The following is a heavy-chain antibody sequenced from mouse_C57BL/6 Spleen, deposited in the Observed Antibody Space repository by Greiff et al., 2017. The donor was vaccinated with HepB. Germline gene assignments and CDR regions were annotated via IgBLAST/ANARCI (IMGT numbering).Heavy chain of an antibody. J-gene: IGHJ2*01. CDR1: GYTFTSYW. CDR3: ARTSLTYYFDY. Sequence: QVQLQQSGAELVKPGASVKLSCKASGYTFTSYWMQWVKQRPGQGLEWIGEIDPSDSYTNYNQKFKGKATLTVDTSSSTAYMQLSSLTSEDSAVYYCARTSLTYYFDYWGQGTTLTVSS. D-gene: IGHD6-2*01. V-gene: IGHV1-50*01. CDR2: IDPSDSYT.